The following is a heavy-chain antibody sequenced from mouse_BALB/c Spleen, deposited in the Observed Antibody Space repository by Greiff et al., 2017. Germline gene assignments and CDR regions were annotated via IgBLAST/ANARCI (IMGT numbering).Heavy chain of an antibody. J-gene: IGHJ2*01. D-gene: IGHD2-10*02. Sequence: EVKLMESGGGLVQPGGSRKLSCAASGFTFSSFGMHWVRQAPEKGLEWVAYISSGSSTIYYADTVKGRFTISRDNPKNTLFLQMTSLRSEDTAMYYCARSRYGNCDYWGQGTTLTVSS. V-gene: IGHV5-17*02. CDR1: GFTFSSFG. CDR2: ISSGSSTI. CDR3: ARSRYGNCDY.